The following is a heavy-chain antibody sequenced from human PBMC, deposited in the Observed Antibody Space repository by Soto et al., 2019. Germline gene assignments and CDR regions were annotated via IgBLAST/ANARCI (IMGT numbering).Heavy chain of an antibody. CDR1: GGSISSYY. CDR3: ARAAPSNYYGLDV. Sequence: SETLSLTCTVSGGSISSYYWSWIRQPPGRGLEWIGYMYHSGSTIYNPSLKSRVTISIDTSKNQFSLKLTSVTAADTAVYYCARAAPSNYYGLDVWGQGTTVTVSS. CDR2: MYHSGST. V-gene: IGHV4-59*01. J-gene: IGHJ6*02.